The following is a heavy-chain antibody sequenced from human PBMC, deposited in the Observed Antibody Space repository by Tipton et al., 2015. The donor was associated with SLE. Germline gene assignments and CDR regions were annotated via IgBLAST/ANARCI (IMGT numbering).Heavy chain of an antibody. V-gene: IGHV4-59*01. D-gene: IGHD6-19*01. J-gene: IGHJ4*02. Sequence: TLSLTCAVYGGSFSGYYWSWVRQPPGKGLEWIGYIYYSGSTNYNPSLKSRVTISVDTSKNQFSLKLSSVTAADTAVYYCARDRKGSSGWSSFDYWGQGTLVTVSS. CDR1: GGSFSGYY. CDR2: IYYSGST. CDR3: ARDRKGSSGWSSFDY.